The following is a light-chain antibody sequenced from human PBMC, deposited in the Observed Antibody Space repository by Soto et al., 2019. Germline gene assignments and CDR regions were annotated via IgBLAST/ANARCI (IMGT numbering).Light chain of an antibody. V-gene: IGKV1-39*01. CDR3: QQSYNSPIT. CDR2: AAS. Sequence: DIQMTQSPSSLSASVGDRVTITCRASQSIGNHLNWYPKKPGKAPKFLIYAASSLQSEVPSRFSGSGSGTDFNLTINSLQTEDFATYYCQQSYNSPITFGQGTRLEIK. J-gene: IGKJ5*01. CDR1: QSIGNH.